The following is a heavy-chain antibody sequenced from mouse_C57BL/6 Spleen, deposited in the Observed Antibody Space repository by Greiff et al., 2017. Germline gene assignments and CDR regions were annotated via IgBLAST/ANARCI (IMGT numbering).Heavy chain of an antibody. J-gene: IGHJ4*01. D-gene: IGHD1-1*01. CDR1: GYAFSSSW. V-gene: IGHV1-82*01. CDR2: IYPGDGDT. CDR3: ARDSSSYYARDY. Sequence: QVQLKESGPELVKPGASVKISCKASGYAFSSSWMNWVKQRPGKGLEWIGRIYPGDGDTNYNGKFKGKATLTADKSSSTAYMQLSSLTSEDSAVYFCARDSSSYYARDYWGQGTSVTVSS.